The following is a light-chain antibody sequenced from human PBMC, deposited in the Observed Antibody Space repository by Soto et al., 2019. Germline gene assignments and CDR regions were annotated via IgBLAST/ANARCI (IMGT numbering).Light chain of an antibody. CDR1: SSDVGGYNY. CDR2: DVT. V-gene: IGLV2-14*01. CDR3: SSYTSSSTPHV. Sequence: QSVLTQPASVSGSPGQSITISCTGTSSDVGGYNYVSWYQQHPVKAPKLMIYDVTNRPSGVSDRFSGSKSGNTASLTISGLQAEDEADCYCSSYTSSSTPHVSGTGTKVTVL. J-gene: IGLJ1*01.